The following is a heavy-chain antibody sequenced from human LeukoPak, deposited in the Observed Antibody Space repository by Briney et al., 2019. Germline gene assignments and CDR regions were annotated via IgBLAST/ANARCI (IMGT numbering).Heavy chain of an antibody. CDR3: ARGPTDYDFWSGYSKKYYYYMDV. CDR1: GGTFSNYA. V-gene: IGHV1-69*05. J-gene: IGHJ6*03. Sequence: ASVKVSCKASGGTFSNYAISWVRQAPGQGLDWMGGIIPLFGTANYAQKLQDRVTLSMEESTSTAYMELSSLRSEDTAVYYCARGPTDYDFWSGYSKKYYYYMDVWGTGTTVTVSS. CDR2: IIPLFGTA. D-gene: IGHD3-3*01.